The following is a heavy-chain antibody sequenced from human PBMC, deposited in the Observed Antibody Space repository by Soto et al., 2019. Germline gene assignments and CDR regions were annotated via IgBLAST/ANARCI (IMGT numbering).Heavy chain of an antibody. Sequence: KPSETRSLTGSPAAGAIRRHYWSYIRQSPEQGLECIGYFYHSGNSNYNPSPKRRVTIAVDTSKNQLSLSLRSVTAADTAVYFCARISSVDPYGYVNGGLDVWGQGTTVTVSS. D-gene: IGHD5-18*01. CDR1: AGAIRRHY. CDR3: ARISSVDPYGYVNGGLDV. V-gene: IGHV4-59*11. CDR2: FYHSGNS. J-gene: IGHJ6*02.